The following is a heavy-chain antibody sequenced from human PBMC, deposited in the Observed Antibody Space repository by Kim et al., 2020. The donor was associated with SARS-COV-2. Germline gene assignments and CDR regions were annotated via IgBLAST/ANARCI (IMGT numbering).Heavy chain of an antibody. CDR2: AGNDHT. J-gene: IGHJ4*02. V-gene: IGHV1-3*01. Sequence: AGNDHTKYSQKFPRRVTISRDTSATTAYMELSSLRSEDTAVYYCARGPDYWGQGTLVTVSS. CDR3: ARGPDY.